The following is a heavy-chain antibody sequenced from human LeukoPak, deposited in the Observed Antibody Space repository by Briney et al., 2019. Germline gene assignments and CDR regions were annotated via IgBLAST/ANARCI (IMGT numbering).Heavy chain of an antibody. Sequence: SETLSLTCTVSGGSISSYYWSWIRQPPGKGLEWIGYIYYSGSTNYNPSLKSRVTISVDTSKNQFSLKLSSVTAADTAVYYCARDLQSDFWSGYYNWFDPWGQGTLVTVSS. CDR2: IYYSGST. CDR1: GGSISSYY. V-gene: IGHV4-59*12. J-gene: IGHJ5*02. D-gene: IGHD3-3*01. CDR3: ARDLQSDFWSGYYNWFDP.